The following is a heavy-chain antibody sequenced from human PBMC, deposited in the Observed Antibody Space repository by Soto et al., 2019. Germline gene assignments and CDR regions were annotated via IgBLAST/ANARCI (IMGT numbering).Heavy chain of an antibody. D-gene: IGHD3-16*01. J-gene: IGHJ6*03. V-gene: IGHV4-34*01. CDR1: GGSFSGYY. Sequence: SETLSLTCAVYGGSFSGYYWSWIRQPPGKGLEWIGEINHSGSTNNNPSLKSRVTISVDTSKNQFSLKLSSVTAADTAVYYCARSYDYIWGSYYMDVWGKGTTVTVSS. CDR3: ARSYDYIWGSYYMDV. CDR2: INHSGST.